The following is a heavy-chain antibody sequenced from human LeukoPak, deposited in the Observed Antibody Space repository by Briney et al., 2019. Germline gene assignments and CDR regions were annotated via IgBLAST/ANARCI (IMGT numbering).Heavy chain of an antibody. J-gene: IGHJ4*02. CDR1: GGSISSYY. D-gene: IGHD3-10*01. V-gene: IGHV4-4*07. CDR3: ARGTTYYYGSGSYYPY. CDR2: IYTSGST. Sequence: PSETLSLTCTVSGGSISSYYWSWIRQPAGKGLEWIGRIYTSGSTNYNPSLKSRVTISVDTSKNQFSLKLSSVTAADTAVYYCARGTTYYYGSGSYYPYWGQGTLVTVSS.